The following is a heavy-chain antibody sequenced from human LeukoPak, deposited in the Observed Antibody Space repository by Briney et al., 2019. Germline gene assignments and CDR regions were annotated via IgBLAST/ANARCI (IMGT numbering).Heavy chain of an antibody. CDR1: GGSFSGYY. CDR2: INHSGST. D-gene: IGHD2-21*01. CDR3: ARVTDCGDCYFGPRGDAFDI. Sequence: SETLSLTCAVYGGSFSGYYWSWIRQPPGKGLEGMGEINHSGSTNYNPSLKSRVTISVDTSKNQFSLKLSSVTAADTAVYYCARVTDCGDCYFGPRGDAFDIWGQGTMVTVSS. V-gene: IGHV4-34*01. J-gene: IGHJ3*02.